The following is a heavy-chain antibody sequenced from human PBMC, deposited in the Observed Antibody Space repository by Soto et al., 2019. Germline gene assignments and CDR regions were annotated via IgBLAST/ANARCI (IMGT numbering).Heavy chain of an antibody. Sequence: EVQLLESGGGLLQPGGSLRLSCSASGFTFNNYAIAWFSQAQGEGLEWVSGISGSGATPYYADSVKGRFTITRDNSKNTLFLPMNRLSAEDTGVYFCAKAGYCTGVSCYFYSSDSWGQGALVTVSS. D-gene: IGHD2-15*01. CDR1: GFTFNNYA. CDR3: AKAGYCTGVSCYFYSSDS. CDR2: ISGSGATP. V-gene: IGHV3-23*01. J-gene: IGHJ4*02.